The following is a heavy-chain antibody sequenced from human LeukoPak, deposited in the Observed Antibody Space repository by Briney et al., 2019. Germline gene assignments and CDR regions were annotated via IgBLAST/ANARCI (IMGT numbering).Heavy chain of an antibody. CDR2: LSSSGTT. V-gene: IGHV4-4*07. CDR3: ARDQGIGVYWYWYFDL. Sequence: PSETLSLTCTVSGGSITSSYWNWIRQPAGRGLEWSGGLSSSGTTYNPSLKSRVTMSLDTSKNQFSLRLRSVTAADTAVYYCARDQGIGVYWYWYFDLWGRGTLITVSS. J-gene: IGHJ2*01. CDR1: GGSITSSY. D-gene: IGHD2-8*02.